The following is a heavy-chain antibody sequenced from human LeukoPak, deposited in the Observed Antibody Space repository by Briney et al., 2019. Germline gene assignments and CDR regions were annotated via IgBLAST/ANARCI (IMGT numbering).Heavy chain of an antibody. CDR1: GFSLSTSGVG. CDR3: AHLPPPIYCDSGSSCIYYFDY. Sequence: SGPTLVNPTQTLTLTCTFSGFSLSTSGVGVGWIRHPPEKALEWLALIYWNDDKRYSYSPSLNRRLTITKDTSKNQVVLTMTNMDPVDTATYYCAHLPPPIYCDSGSSCIYYFDYWGQGTLVTVSS. V-gene: IGHV2-5*01. CDR2: IYWNDDK. D-gene: IGHD2-2*01. J-gene: IGHJ4*02.